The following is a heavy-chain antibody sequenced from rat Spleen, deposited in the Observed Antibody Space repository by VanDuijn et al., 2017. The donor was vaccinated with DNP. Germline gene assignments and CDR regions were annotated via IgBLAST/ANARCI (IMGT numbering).Heavy chain of an antibody. Sequence: EVQLQESGPGLVKPSQSLSLTCSVTGYSITSNYWGWIRKFPGNKMEWVGHISYSGRTTYNPSLKSRISITRDTSKNQFFLQLSSVSSEDTATYYCARLNWQSYFDYWGQGVMVTVSS. CDR3: ARLNWQSYFDY. CDR1: GYSITSNY. D-gene: IGHD5-1*01. V-gene: IGHV3-1*01. CDR2: ISYSGRT. J-gene: IGHJ2*01.